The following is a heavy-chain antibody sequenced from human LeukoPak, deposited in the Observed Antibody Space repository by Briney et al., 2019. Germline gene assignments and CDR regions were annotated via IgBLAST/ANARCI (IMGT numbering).Heavy chain of an antibody. V-gene: IGHV4-59*08. CDR3: PRQAGGTSGPFDY. J-gene: IGHJ4*02. CDR2: IYHSEST. Sequence: SETLSLTCTVSGGSISSSYCSWIRQPPGKGLEWIGYIYHSESTNYNPSLKSRVTISVDTSKNQFSLKLSSVTAADTAVYYCPRQAGGTSGPFDYWGQGTLVTVSS. D-gene: IGHD4-23*01. CDR1: GGSISSSY.